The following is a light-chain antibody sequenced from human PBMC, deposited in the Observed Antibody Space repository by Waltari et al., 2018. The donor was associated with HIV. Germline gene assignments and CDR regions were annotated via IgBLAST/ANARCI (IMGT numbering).Light chain of an antibody. J-gene: IGLJ2*01. CDR3: QSYDMSQSGSLV. Sequence: QSVLTQPPSVSGAPGQRVTIACTGTRSNIGAGFDVTWYQQIPGNAPKLLIYDNNIRPSGVPDRFSGSKSDTSASLAITGLQSEDEADYYCQSYDMSQSGSLVFGGGTKLTVL. CDR1: RSNIGAGFD. CDR2: DNN. V-gene: IGLV1-40*01.